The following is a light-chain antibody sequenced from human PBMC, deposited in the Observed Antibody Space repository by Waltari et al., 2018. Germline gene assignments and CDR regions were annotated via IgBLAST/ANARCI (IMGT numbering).Light chain of an antibody. V-gene: IGKV3-11*01. Sequence: FAPSPATPSLSPGEPAPLSCRASQSITTYLAWYQQKPAPATRLVIYDASNRATGIPARFSGSGSGTNFTLTISSLERQDFVVCCCQQRARWAATFGGGTKVEIK. CDR3: QQRARWAAT. CDR2: DAS. J-gene: IGKJ4*01. CDR1: QSITTY.